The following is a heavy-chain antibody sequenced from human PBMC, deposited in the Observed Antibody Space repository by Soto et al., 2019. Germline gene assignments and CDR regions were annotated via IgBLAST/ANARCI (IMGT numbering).Heavy chain of an antibody. V-gene: IGHV1-3*01. Sequence: ASVKVSCKASGYTFTSYAMHWVRQAPGQRLEWMGWINAGNGNTKYSQKFQGRVTITRDTSASTAYMELSSLRSEDTAVYYCARENLQIESSDYWGQGTLVTVSS. CDR2: INAGNGNT. CDR3: ARENLQIESSDY. J-gene: IGHJ4*02. D-gene: IGHD3-16*02. CDR1: GYTFTSYA.